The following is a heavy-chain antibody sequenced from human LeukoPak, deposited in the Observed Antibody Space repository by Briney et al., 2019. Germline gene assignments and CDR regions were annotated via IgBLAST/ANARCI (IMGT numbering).Heavy chain of an antibody. J-gene: IGHJ4*02. V-gene: IGHV4-34*01. Sequence: SETLSLTCAVYGGSFSGYYWSWIRQPPGKGLEWIGEINHSGSTNYNPSLKSRVTISVDTSKNQFSLKLSSVTAADTAVYYCARGGVVRGANDYWGQGTLVTDSS. CDR2: INHSGST. CDR3: ARGGVVRGANDY. CDR1: GGSFSGYY. D-gene: IGHD3-10*01.